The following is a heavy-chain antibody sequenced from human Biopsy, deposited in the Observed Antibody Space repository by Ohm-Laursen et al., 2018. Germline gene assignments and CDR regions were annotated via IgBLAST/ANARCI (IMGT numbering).Heavy chain of an antibody. CDR1: GYTFAGYY. CDR2: IIPMFGTA. CDR3: ARGPHSGSHSCFDY. J-gene: IGHJ4*02. D-gene: IGHD1-26*01. V-gene: IGHV1-69*01. Sequence: STVKVSCKASGYTFAGYYLHWVRQAPGHGLEWMGGIIPMFGTANYAQMLQGRVTISADESTSTSYMELSSLTTEDTAIYYCARGPHSGSHSCFDYWGRGTLVTVSS.